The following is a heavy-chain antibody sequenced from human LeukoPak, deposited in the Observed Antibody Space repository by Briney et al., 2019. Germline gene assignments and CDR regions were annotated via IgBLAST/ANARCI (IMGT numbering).Heavy chain of an antibody. D-gene: IGHD5-24*01. CDR1: GGSISSSSYY. V-gene: IGHV4-39*01. CDR2: ICYSGST. CDR3: ARHEFRWPQYQCFDY. Sequence: PSETLSLTCSVSGGSISSSSYYWRWIRQPPGKGVEWIGSICYSGSTYYNPSLKSRVTISVDTTKYKFSLKLSSVTAADSAGYCCARHEFRWPQYQCFDYWGQGTLVTVSS. J-gene: IGHJ4*02.